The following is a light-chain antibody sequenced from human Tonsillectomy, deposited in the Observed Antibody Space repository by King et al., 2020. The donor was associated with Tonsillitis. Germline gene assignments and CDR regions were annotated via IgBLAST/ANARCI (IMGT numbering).Light chain of an antibody. Sequence: SGVPSRFSDRRAQTEFTITISSLQPDDFATYYCQQYESYWTFGQGTKVEIK. V-gene: IGKV1-5*01. J-gene: IGKJ1*01. CDR3: QQYESYWT.